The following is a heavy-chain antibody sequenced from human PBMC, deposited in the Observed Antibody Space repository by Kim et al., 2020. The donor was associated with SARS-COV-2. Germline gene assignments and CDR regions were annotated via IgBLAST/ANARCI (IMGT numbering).Heavy chain of an antibody. J-gene: IGHJ4*02. V-gene: IGHV3-9*01. D-gene: IGHD3-16*01. CDR3: AKGGMAPIWKWRD. CDR1: GFTFDDYA. Sequence: GGSLRLSCAASGFTFDDYAMHWVRQAPGKGLEWVSGISWNSDNIGYADSVKGRFTISRDITKNSLYLQMNSLRAEDTALYYCAKGGMAPIWKWRDWGQGT. CDR2: ISWNSDNI.